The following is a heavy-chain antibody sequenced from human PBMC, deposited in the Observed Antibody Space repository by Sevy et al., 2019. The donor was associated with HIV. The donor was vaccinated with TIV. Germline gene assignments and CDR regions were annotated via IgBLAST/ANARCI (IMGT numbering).Heavy chain of an antibody. CDR1: EFIFSSHA. V-gene: IGHV3-23*01. J-gene: IGHJ3*02. CDR2: ISGDGENT. CDR3: ARDGRGNSAFDI. D-gene: IGHD1-26*01. Sequence: GGSLRLSCVASEFIFSSHAVSWVRQAPGKGLEWVSAISGDGENTHYADSVRGRFTISRDNFKNTLYLQMNSLRAEDTALYYCARDGRGNSAFDIWGPGTMVTVSS.